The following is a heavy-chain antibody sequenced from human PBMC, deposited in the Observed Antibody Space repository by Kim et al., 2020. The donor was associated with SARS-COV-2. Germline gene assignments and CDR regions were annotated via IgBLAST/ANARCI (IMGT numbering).Heavy chain of an antibody. CDR2: EGREE. CDR3: ARGIAGDV. J-gene: IGHJ3*01. V-gene: IGHV3-7*03. Sequence: EGREEYYVDSVEGRFNISSDNTENSVYLQMNRLGADDTAVYYCARGIAGDVWGQGTMVTVSS. D-gene: IGHD6-13*01.